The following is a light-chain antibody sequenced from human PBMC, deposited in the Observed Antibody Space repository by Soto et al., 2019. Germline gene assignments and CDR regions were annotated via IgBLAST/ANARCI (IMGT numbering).Light chain of an antibody. Sequence: QSVLTQPRSVSGSAGQSVTISCTRTSSNIGPYDHVAWYQQHPGKAPKLIIFAVSKRPSGVPDRFSGSKSGNTASLTISGLQAEDEADYYCSSYAGNYIYVFATGTKVTVL. CDR3: SSYAGNYIYV. V-gene: IGLV2-11*01. J-gene: IGLJ1*01. CDR1: SSNIGPYDH. CDR2: AVS.